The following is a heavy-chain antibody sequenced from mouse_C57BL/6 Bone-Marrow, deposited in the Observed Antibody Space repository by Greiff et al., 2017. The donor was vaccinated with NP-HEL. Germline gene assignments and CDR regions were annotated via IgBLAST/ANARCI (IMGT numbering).Heavy chain of an antibody. CDR2: INPSSGYT. CDR3: ARWAAWFAD. J-gene: IGHJ3*01. V-gene: IGHV1-7*01. CDR1: GYTFTSYW. Sequence: QVQLQQPGAELVKPGASVKLSCKASGYTFTSYWMHWVKQRPGQGLEWIGYINPSSGYTKYNQKFKDKATLTADTSSSTAYMQLSSLTYEDSAVYDCARWAAWFADGGQGTLVTVSA.